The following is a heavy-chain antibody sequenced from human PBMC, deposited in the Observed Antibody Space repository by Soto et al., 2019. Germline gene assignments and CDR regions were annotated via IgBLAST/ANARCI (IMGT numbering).Heavy chain of an antibody. J-gene: IGHJ4*02. CDR3: GTWRGSSWFDY. CDR1: GFTFRSYS. V-gene: IGHV5-51*01. Sequence: GESLKISCQASGFTFRSYSLGWVRHMPGKGLQWMGNIFSSDSGPKYSPSFVGQVTISVDRSINTAYLQWNSLKASDTAIYYCGTWRGSSWFDYWGPGTLVTRLL. D-gene: IGHD2-2*01. CDR2: IFSSDSGP.